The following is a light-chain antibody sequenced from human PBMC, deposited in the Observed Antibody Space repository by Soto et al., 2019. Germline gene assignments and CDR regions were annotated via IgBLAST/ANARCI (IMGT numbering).Light chain of an antibody. CDR1: QSVSSY. Sequence: EIVLTQSPATLSLSPGERATLSCRASQSVSSYLAWYQQKPGQAPRLLIYDASNRATGIPARFSGSGDGTDFDLTISSLEPEDFAVYYCQQRSNWPHTFGQGTKLEIK. J-gene: IGKJ2*01. V-gene: IGKV3-11*01. CDR2: DAS. CDR3: QQRSNWPHT.